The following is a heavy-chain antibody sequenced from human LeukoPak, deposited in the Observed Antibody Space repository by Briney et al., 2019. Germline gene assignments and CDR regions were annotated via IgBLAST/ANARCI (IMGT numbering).Heavy chain of an antibody. J-gene: IGHJ3*02. V-gene: IGHV3-66*02. D-gene: IGHD2-2*01. CDR1: GFTVSGNY. CDR3: AREEGYCSSTSCSYAFDI. Sequence: GSLRLSCAASGFTVSGNYMSWVRQAPGKGLEWVSVINSGGSTYYADSVKGRFTISRDNSKNTLYLQMNSLRAEDTALYYCAREEGYCSSTSCSYAFDIWGQGTMVTVSS. CDR2: INSGGST.